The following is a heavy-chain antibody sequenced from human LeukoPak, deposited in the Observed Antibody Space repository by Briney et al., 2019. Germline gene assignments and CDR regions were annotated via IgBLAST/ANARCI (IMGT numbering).Heavy chain of an antibody. Sequence: GGSLRLSCAASGFTFSRYSMNWVRQAPGKGLEWVSSISISSNYIYYTDSVKGRSTISRDNAKNSLYLQMNSLRAEDTAVYYCARGSRFGVVERDAFDIWGQGTMVTVSS. CDR2: ISISSNYI. J-gene: IGHJ3*02. CDR1: GFTFSRYS. V-gene: IGHV3-21*01. D-gene: IGHD3-3*01. CDR3: ARGSRFGVVERDAFDI.